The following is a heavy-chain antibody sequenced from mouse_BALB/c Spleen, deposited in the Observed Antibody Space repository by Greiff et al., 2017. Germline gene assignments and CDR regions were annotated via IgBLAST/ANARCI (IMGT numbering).Heavy chain of an antibody. V-gene: IGHV1-9*01. D-gene: IGHD2-2*01. Sequence: VQLQQSGAELMKPGASVKISCKATGYTFSSYWIEWVKQRPGHGLEWIGEILPGSGSTNYNEKFKGKATFTADTSSNTAYMQLSSLTSEDSAVYYCDRRGIYSGYAWFAYWGQGTLVTVSA. CDR2: ILPGSGST. CDR1: GYTFSSYW. CDR3: DRRGIYSGYAWFAY. J-gene: IGHJ3*01.